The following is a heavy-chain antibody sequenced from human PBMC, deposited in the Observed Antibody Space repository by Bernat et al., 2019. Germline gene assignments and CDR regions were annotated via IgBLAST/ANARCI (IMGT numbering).Heavy chain of an antibody. CDR3: VKDMNFYASGSFDY. CDR1: GFTFTSYG. J-gene: IGHJ4*02. Sequence: EVQLLESGGDLVQPGGSLRLSCAASGFTFTSYGMNWVRQAPGKGLEWVSGIRGFGTGTYYADSVKGRFSISRDNSKNTVSLKMNTLGVEYTAIYYCVKDMNFYASGSFDYWGQGTLVTVSS. CDR2: IRGFGTGT. D-gene: IGHD3-10*01. V-gene: IGHV3-23*01.